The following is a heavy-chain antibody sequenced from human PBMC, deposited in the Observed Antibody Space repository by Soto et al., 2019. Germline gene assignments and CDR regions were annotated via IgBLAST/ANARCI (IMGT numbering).Heavy chain of an antibody. CDR3: ARGGYCSGGICYSTYYGMDV. J-gene: IGHJ6*02. CDR2: IKSDGRYT. V-gene: IGHV3-74*01. D-gene: IGHD2-15*01. Sequence: EVQLVESGGGLVQPGGSLRLSCAASGFTFSSYWMHWVRQAPGKGLVWVSCIKSDGRYTSYADSVTGRFTISRDNAKNTLYLQMNRLRDEDTAVYYCARGGYCSGGICYSTYYGMDVWGQGTTVTASS. CDR1: GFTFSSYW.